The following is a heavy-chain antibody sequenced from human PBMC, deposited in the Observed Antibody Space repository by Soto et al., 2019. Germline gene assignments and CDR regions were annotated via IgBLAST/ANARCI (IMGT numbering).Heavy chain of an antibody. J-gene: IGHJ4*02. CDR3: ARVVEDILTGYYVFDY. CDR2: IYYSGST. D-gene: IGHD3-9*01. V-gene: IGHV4-30-4*01. Sequence: PSETLSLTCTVSGGSSSSGDYYWSWIRQPPGKGREWSGYIYYSGSTYYNPSLKSRVTISVETSKNQFSLKLSSVNAADTAVYYWARVVEDILTGYYVFDYWGQGTLVTVSS. CDR1: GGSSSSGDYY.